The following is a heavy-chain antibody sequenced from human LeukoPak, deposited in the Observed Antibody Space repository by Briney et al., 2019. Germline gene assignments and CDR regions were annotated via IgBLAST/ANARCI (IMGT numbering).Heavy chain of an antibody. V-gene: IGHV4-31*03. CDR3: ARRRPSTMIVVINNWFDP. D-gene: IGHD3-22*01. Sequence: SQTLSLTCTVSGGSISSGGYYWSWIRQHPGKGLEWIGYIYYSGSTYYNPSLKSRVTISVDTSKNQFSLKLSSVTAADTAVYYCARRRPSTMIVVINNWFDPWGQGTLVTVSS. CDR1: GGSISSGGYY. CDR2: IYYSGST. J-gene: IGHJ5*02.